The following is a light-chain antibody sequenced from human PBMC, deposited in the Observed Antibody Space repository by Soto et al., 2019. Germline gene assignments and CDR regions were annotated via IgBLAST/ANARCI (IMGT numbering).Light chain of an antibody. CDR3: HQYNNWPPWT. J-gene: IGKJ1*01. V-gene: IGKV3D-15*01. CDR2: GAS. Sequence: VMTQSPVTLSVSPGETATLSCKASQNILRTLAWYQQKPGQPPRLLIYGASTRVPGIPARFSGNGSGTEFTLPISSLQSEDFAVYYCHQYNNWPPWTFGQGTKVEV. CDR1: QNILRT.